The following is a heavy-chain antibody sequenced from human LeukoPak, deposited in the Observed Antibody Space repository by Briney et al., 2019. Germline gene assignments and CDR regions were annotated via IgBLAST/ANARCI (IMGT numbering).Heavy chain of an antibody. Sequence: SETLSLTCTVSGGSISSYYWSWIRQPPGKGLEWIGYIYYSGSTNYNPSLKSRVTISVDTSKNQFSLKLSSVTAADTAVYYCARLPCSGGSCYPRARYYGMDVWGQGTTVTVSS. V-gene: IGHV4-59*01. D-gene: IGHD2-15*01. J-gene: IGHJ6*02. CDR2: IYYSGST. CDR3: ARLPCSGGSCYPRARYYGMDV. CDR1: GGSISSYY.